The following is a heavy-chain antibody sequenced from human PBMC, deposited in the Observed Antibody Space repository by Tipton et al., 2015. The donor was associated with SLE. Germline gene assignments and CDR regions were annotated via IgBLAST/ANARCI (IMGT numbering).Heavy chain of an antibody. J-gene: IGHJ4*02. CDR2: IWYDGTKK. D-gene: IGHD6-13*01. CDR3: AKGTPGMAAIGTDFES. CDR1: GFTFSSYG. V-gene: IGHV3-30*02. Sequence: GSLRLSCVASGFTFSSYGMHWVRQAPGKGLEWVAFIWYDGTKKFYADSVKGRFTISRDNSKTSFLQMTSLRVEDTALYYCAKGTPGMAAIGTDFESWGQGTLVTVSS.